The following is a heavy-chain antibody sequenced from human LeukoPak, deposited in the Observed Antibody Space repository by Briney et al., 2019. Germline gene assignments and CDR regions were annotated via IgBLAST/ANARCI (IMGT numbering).Heavy chain of an antibody. Sequence: RSSETLSLTCTVSGGSFSSGSYYWSWIRQPAGKGLEWIGRIYTSGSTNYNPSLKSRVTISVDTSKNQFSLKLSSVTAADTAVYYCARGPPPYYGSGKGVDPWGQGTLVTVSS. CDR1: GGSFSSGSYY. D-gene: IGHD3-10*01. J-gene: IGHJ5*02. CDR3: ARGPPPYYGSGKGVDP. V-gene: IGHV4-61*02. CDR2: IYTSGST.